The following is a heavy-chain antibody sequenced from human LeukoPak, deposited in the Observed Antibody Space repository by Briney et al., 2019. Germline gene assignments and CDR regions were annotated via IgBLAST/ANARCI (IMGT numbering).Heavy chain of an antibody. CDR3: ARESRYRTPH. Sequence: PSQTLSLTCTVSGGSISSADDYWTWIRQPPGKGLEWIGYIYQTGTTYYNPTLKSRVTISVDRSKNHFSLKLSSVTAADTAVYYCARESRYRTPHWGQGTLATVSS. CDR1: GGSISSADDY. D-gene: IGHD1-14*01. J-gene: IGHJ1*01. CDR2: IYQTGTT. V-gene: IGHV4-30-2*01.